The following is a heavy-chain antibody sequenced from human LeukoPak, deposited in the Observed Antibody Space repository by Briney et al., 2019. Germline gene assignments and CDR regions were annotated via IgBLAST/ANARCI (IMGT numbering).Heavy chain of an antibody. D-gene: IGHD1-26*01. Sequence: PSETLSLTCTVSGGSISSGSYYWSWIRQPAGKGLEWIGRIYTSGSTNYNPSLKSRVTISVDTSKNQFSLKLSSVTAADTAVYYCARGRFMKGASHFDYWGQGTLVTVSS. V-gene: IGHV4-61*02. CDR1: GGSISSGSYY. CDR2: IYTSGST. CDR3: ARGRFMKGASHFDY. J-gene: IGHJ4*02.